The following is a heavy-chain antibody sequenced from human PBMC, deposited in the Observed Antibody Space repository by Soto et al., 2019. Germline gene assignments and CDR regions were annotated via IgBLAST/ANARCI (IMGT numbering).Heavy chain of an antibody. V-gene: IGHV1-18*01. CDR2: ISPHNDRT. Sequence: QVQLVQSGADVKKPGASVKVSCKASGYNFTSYGISWVRQAPGQGLEWMAWISPHNDRTKYARRFQDRVTMTTETPTSTVYMELGSLRSDDTAVYYCARDLYYSSGRYFDHDAFDIWGQGTVVTVSS. J-gene: IGHJ3*02. D-gene: IGHD6-19*01. CDR3: ARDLYYSSGRYFDHDAFDI. CDR1: GYNFTSYG.